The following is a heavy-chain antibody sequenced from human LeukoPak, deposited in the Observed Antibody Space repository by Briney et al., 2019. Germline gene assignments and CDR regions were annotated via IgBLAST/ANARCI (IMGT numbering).Heavy chain of an antibody. CDR2: ITSSSNYI. V-gene: IGHV3-21*01. D-gene: IGHD3-22*01. J-gene: IGHJ4*02. CDR3: ARDKYYYDSSPEYYFDY. CDR1: GFTFSSYG. Sequence: GGSLRLSCAASGFTFSSYGLNWIRQAPGKGLEWVSSITSSSNYIYYADSVKGRFTISRDNAKNSLYLQMNSLGAEDTAVYYCARDKYYYDSSPEYYFDYWGQGTLVTVSS.